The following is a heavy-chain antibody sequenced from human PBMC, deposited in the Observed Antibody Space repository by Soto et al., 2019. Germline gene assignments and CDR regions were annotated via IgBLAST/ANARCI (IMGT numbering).Heavy chain of an antibody. CDR2: IHNSGTT. CDR1: GGSITNDDYY. Sequence: QVQLQESGPGLVKPSQTLSLTCTVSGGSITNDDYYWNWILQLPGKGQELIGYIHNSGTTDYNPSLKSRVTISVETSKSQFSLKLSSVTAADTAVYFCARQKQWLSPFDDWGQGTLVTVSS. CDR3: ARQKQWLSPFDD. D-gene: IGHD6-19*01. V-gene: IGHV4-31*03. J-gene: IGHJ4*02.